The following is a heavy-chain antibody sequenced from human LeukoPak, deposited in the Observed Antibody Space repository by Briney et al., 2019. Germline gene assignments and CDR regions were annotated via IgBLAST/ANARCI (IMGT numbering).Heavy chain of an antibody. J-gene: IGHJ4*02. D-gene: IGHD3-3*01. CDR1: GGSFSGYY. CDR2: INHSGNT. Sequence: SETLSLTCAVYGGSFSGYYWSWIRQPPGKGLEWIGEINHSGNTNYNPSLKSRVTISVDTSKNQFSLKLSSVTAADTAVYYCARGLGSTIFGVVIAAAGHFDYWGQGTLVTVSS. CDR3: ARGLGSTIFGVVIAAAGHFDY. V-gene: IGHV4-34*01.